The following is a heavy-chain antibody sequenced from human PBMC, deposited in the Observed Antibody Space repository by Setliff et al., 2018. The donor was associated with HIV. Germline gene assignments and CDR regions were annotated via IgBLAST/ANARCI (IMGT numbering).Heavy chain of an antibody. CDR2: INPSDNRT. J-gene: IGHJ5*02. V-gene: IGHV1-46*02. CDR3: ARWSDYGDYNNWFDP. CDR1: GYTFNNYY. D-gene: IGHD4-17*01. Sequence: ASVKVSCKASGYTFNNYYMHWVRQAPGQGLEWMGIINPSDNRTYYAQKFQGRVTMTRDTSTSSVYMELRSLRSEDTAVYYCARWSDYGDYNNWFDPWGQGTLVTVSS.